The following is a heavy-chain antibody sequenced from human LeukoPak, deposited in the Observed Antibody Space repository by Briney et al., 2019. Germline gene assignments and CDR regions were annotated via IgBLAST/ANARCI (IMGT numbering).Heavy chain of an antibody. CDR1: GVSISSYD. CDR3: ARVPGGAIYYHGFDY. D-gene: IGHD1-26*01. Sequence: SETLSLTCTVSGVSISSYDRSWVRQPPGKGLEWIGDICYSGSTNYNPSPKSRLTILVDTSKNQFSLKLSSVTAGDTAVYYSARVPGGAIYYHGFDYWGQGTLVTVSS. J-gene: IGHJ4*02. V-gene: IGHV4-59*01. CDR2: ICYSGST.